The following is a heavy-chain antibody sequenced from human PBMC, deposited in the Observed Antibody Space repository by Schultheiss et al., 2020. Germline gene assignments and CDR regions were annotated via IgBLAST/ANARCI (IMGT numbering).Heavy chain of an antibody. CDR1: GFTFDDYA. CDR3: ARDPGHYYYYGMDV. J-gene: IGHJ6*02. CDR2: IWYDGSNK. V-gene: IGHV3-33*08. Sequence: GESLKISCAASGFTFDDYAMHWVRQAPGKGLEWVAVIWYDGSNKYYADSVKGRFTISRDNSKNTLYLQMNSLRAEDTAVYYCARDPGHYYYYGMDVWGQGTTVTVSS.